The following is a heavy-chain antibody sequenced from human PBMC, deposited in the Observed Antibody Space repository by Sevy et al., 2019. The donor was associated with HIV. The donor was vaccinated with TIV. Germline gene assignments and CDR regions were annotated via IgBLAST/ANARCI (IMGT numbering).Heavy chain of an antibody. D-gene: IGHD3-10*01. CDR2: ISYDGNNK. V-gene: IGHV3-30*18. CDR3: AKDHNLWSEGGFSHH. CDR1: GFTFSSYA. Sequence: GGSLRLSCAASGFTFSSYAIHWVRQAPGKGLEWMAVISYDGNNKYYADSVQGRFTVSRDNSKNTLYVQMNSLRAEDTAVYYCAKDHNLWSEGGFSHHWGQGTLVTVSS. J-gene: IGHJ1*01.